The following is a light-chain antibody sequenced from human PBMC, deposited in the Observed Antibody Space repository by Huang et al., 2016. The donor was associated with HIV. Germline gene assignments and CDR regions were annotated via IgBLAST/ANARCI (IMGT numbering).Light chain of an antibody. J-gene: IGKJ1*01. CDR1: QTVNNDY. Sequence: EIVLTQSPDTLSLYPGERGALSCRASQTVNNDYLAWYQQQSGQAPSLLIYGSSGRATGVPVRFGGSGSGAEFILTIDRLEPEDFASYSCQQYSASPWTFGPGTKLEVK. CDR2: GSS. V-gene: IGKV3-20*01. CDR3: QQYSASPWT.